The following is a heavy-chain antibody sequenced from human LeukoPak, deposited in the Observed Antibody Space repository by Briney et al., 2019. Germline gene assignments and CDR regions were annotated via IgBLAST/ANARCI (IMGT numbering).Heavy chain of an antibody. CDR3: AKAHSAAPKVELRKNYYYYYYMDV. J-gene: IGHJ6*03. CDR2: IRYDGSNK. Sequence: GGSLRLSCAASGFTFSSYGMHWVRQAPGKGLEWVAFIRYDGSNKYYADSVKGRFTISRDNSKNTLYLQMNSLRVEDTAVYYCAKAHSAAPKVELRKNYYYYYYMDVWGKGTTVTVSS. D-gene: IGHD1-7*01. CDR1: GFTFSSYG. V-gene: IGHV3-30*02.